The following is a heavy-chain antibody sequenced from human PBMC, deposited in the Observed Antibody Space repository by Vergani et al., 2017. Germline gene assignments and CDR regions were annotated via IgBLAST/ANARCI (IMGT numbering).Heavy chain of an antibody. CDR3: ARAPVGAAIPNWFDP. J-gene: IGHJ5*02. CDR2: IYYSGST. V-gene: IGHV4-39*07. D-gene: IGHD2-15*01. Sequence: QLQLQESGPGLVKPSETLSLTCTVSGGSISSSSYYWGWIRQPPGKGLEWIGRIYYSGSTNYNPSRKRRVTISVDTSTNQFSLKLSSVTAADTAVYYCARAPVGAAIPNWFDPWGQGTLVTVSS. CDR1: GGSISSSSYY.